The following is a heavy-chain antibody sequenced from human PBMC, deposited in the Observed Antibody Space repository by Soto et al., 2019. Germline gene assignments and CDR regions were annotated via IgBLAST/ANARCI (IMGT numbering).Heavy chain of an antibody. CDR3: AKDVLWGGGSGSYGYHGLDV. D-gene: IGHD3-10*01. CDR1: GFTFSSYA. J-gene: IGHJ6*02. Sequence: GGSLRLSCAGSGFTFSSYALSWVRQAPGKGLEWVSAMSGSGGSTHYADSVKGRFTISRDNSNNTLYLQMNSLRVEDTAVYYCAKDVLWGGGSGSYGYHGLDVWGQGTTVTVSS. CDR2: MSGSGGST. V-gene: IGHV3-23*01.